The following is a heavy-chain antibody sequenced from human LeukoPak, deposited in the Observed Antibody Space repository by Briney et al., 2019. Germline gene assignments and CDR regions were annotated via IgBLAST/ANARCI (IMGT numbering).Heavy chain of an antibody. CDR2: ISGGGLST. CDR1: GFTFSSTW. V-gene: IGHV3-23*01. CDR3: AKDDGYYDSSGYFYY. D-gene: IGHD3-22*01. J-gene: IGHJ4*02. Sequence: GGSLRLSCAASGFTFSSTWMSWARQAPGKGLEWVSGISGGGLSTYYTDSVKGRFTISRDNSKNTLYLQMNSLRAEDTAVYYCAKDDGYYDSSGYFYYWGQGTLVTVSS.